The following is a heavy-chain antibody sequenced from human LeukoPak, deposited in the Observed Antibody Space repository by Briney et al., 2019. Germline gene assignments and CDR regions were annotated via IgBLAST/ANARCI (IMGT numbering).Heavy chain of an antibody. CDR2: IIPIFGTA. D-gene: IGHD2-2*01. V-gene: IGHV1-69*13. Sequence: SVKVSCKASGGTFSSYAISWVRQAPGQGLEWMGGIIPIFGTANYAQKFQGRVTITADESTSTAYMELSSLGSEDTAVYYCAREGCSSTSCYLDYYYYGMDVWGQGTTVTVSS. J-gene: IGHJ6*02. CDR1: GGTFSSYA. CDR3: AREGCSSTSCYLDYYYYGMDV.